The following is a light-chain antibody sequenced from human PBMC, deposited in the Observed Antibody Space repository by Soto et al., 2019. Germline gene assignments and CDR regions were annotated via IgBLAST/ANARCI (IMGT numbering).Light chain of an antibody. CDR1: QTISSW. V-gene: IGKV1-5*03. CDR2: KAS. J-gene: IGKJ1*01. Sequence: DIQMTQSPSTLAGSVGDRVTSTCRASQTISSWLAWYHQKPGKAPQLLLYKASTLKSGVPSRFSGSGSGTEFTLTISSLQPDDFATYYCHHYNRYSAAFGQGTKVDI. CDR3: HHYNRYSAA.